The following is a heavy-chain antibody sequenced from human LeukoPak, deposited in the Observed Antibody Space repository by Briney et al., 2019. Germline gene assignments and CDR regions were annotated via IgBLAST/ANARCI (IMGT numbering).Heavy chain of an antibody. CDR2: IKQDGSEK. CDR3: ARGDHYDFWSGYYKFDY. J-gene: IGHJ4*02. CDR1: GFTFSSYW. D-gene: IGHD3-3*01. V-gene: IGHV3-7*04. Sequence: GGSLRLSCAASGFTFSSYWMSWVRQAPGKGLEWVANIKQDGSEKYYVDSVKGRFTISRDNAKNSLYLQMNSLRAEDTAVYYCARGDHYDFWSGYYKFDYWGQGTLVTVSS.